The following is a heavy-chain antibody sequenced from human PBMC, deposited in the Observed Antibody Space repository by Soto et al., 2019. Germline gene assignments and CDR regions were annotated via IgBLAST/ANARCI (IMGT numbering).Heavy chain of an antibody. CDR3: AADLDYGDWYYFDY. V-gene: IGHV1-58*01. Sequence: GASVKVSCKASGFTFTSSAVQWVRQARGQRLEWIGWIVVGSGNTNYAQKFQERVTITRDMSTSTAYMELSSLRSEDTAVYYCAADLDYGDWYYFDYWGQGTPVTVS. J-gene: IGHJ4*02. CDR2: IVVGSGNT. D-gene: IGHD4-17*01. CDR1: GFTFTSSA.